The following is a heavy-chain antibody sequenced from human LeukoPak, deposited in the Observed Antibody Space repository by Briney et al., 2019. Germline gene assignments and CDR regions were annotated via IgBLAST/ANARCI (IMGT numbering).Heavy chain of an antibody. CDR2: ISAYNGNT. Sequence: ASVKVSCKASGYTFTSYGISWVRQAPGQGLEWMGWISAYNGNTNYAQRLQGRVTMTTDTSTSTAYMELRSLRSDDTAVYYCASPRIAPAHDAFDIWGQGTMVIVSS. CDR1: GYTFTSYG. CDR3: ASPRIAPAHDAFDI. V-gene: IGHV1-18*01. J-gene: IGHJ3*02. D-gene: IGHD6-13*01.